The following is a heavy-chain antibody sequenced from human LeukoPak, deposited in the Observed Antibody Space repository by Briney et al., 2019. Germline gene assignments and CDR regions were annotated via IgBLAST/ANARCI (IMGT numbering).Heavy chain of an antibody. CDR3: ARETSTGSWYPDPSRFDY. Sequence: GGSLRLSCAASGFTFSDYYMSWVRQAPGKGLEWVANIKQDGSEKYYVDSVKGRFTISRDNAKNSLYLQMNSLRAEDTAVYYCARETSTGSWYPDPSRFDYWGQGTLVTVSS. V-gene: IGHV3-7*01. CDR2: IKQDGSEK. J-gene: IGHJ4*02. D-gene: IGHD6-13*01. CDR1: GFTFSDYY.